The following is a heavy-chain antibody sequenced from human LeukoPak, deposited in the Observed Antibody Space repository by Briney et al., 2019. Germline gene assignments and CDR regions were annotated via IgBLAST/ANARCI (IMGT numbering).Heavy chain of an antibody. CDR1: GFTFSSYG. V-gene: IGHV3-30*03. D-gene: IGHD2-2*01. CDR3: ARAGEDVVLGPAPVGGSPYNWFDP. J-gene: IGHJ5*02. Sequence: GGSLRLSCAASGFTFSSYGMHWVRQAPGKGLEWVAVISYDGSNKYYADSVKGRFTISRDNSKNTLYLQMNSLRAEDTAVYYCARAGEDVVLGPAPVGGSPYNWFDPWGQGTLVTVSS. CDR2: ISYDGSNK.